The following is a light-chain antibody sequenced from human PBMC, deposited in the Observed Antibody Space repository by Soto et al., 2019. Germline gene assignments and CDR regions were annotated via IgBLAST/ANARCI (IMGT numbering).Light chain of an antibody. J-gene: IGKJ1*01. CDR2: DAF. CDR1: QSFSTW. CDR3: QQYNSYPWT. V-gene: IGKV1-5*01. Sequence: DIQMTQSPSTLSASIGDRVTITCRASQSFSTWLAWYQQKPGEAPKLLIYDAFNLESGVPSRFSGSGSGTEFTLTISSLQPDDFANYLCQQYNSYPWTFGQGTKVEIK.